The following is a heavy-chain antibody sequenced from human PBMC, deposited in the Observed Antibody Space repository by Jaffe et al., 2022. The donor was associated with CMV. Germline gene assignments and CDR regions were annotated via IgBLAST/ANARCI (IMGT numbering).Heavy chain of an antibody. CDR1: GGTFSSYA. J-gene: IGHJ6*03. Sequence: QVQLVQSGAEVKKPGSSVKVSCKASGGTFSSYAISWVRQAPGQGLEWMGRIIPILGIANYAQKFQGRVTITADKSTSTAYMELSSLRSEDTAVYYCARSLSGIAARQNTNYYYYYYMDVWGKGTTVTVSS. CDR2: IIPILGIA. CDR3: ARSLSGIAARQNTNYYYYYYMDV. D-gene: IGHD6-6*01. V-gene: IGHV1-69*09.